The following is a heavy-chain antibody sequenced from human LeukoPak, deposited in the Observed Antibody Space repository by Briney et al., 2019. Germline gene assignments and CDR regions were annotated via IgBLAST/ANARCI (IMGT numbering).Heavy chain of an antibody. CDR1: GYTFTSYY. D-gene: IGHD2-2*01. Sequence: ASVKVSCKASGYTFTSYYMHWVRQAPGQGLEWMGWMNPNSGNTGYAQKFQGRVTMTRNTSISTAYMELSSLRSEDTAVYYCARLGCSSTSCYDYYYYMDVWGKGTTVTISS. J-gene: IGHJ6*03. CDR2: MNPNSGNT. CDR3: ARLGCSSTSCYDYYYYMDV. V-gene: IGHV1-8*02.